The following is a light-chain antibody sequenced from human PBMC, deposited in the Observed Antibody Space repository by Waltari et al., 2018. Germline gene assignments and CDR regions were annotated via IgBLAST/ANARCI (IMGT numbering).Light chain of an antibody. CDR2: DAT. CDR1: QSVGRT. CDR3: QKYGTLPAT. Sequence: EIVLTQSPGTLSLSPGDRAILSCRASQSVGRTLVWYQQKPGQAPRLLIYDATNRATGIPDRFRGSGSGTDFSLTISSLEPDDFAVYYCQKYGTLPATFGQGTKVEIK. J-gene: IGKJ1*01. V-gene: IGKV3-20*01.